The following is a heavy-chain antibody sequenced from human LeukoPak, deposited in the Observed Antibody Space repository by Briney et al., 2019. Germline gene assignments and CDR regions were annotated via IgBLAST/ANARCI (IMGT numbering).Heavy chain of an antibody. CDR1: GFTFSSYA. D-gene: IGHD3-22*01. Sequence: PGGSLRLSCAASGFTFSSYAVGWVRQAPGKGLEWASFISPSGDRTSNADSVEGRFTISRDNTRNTLYLQMNSLRDEDTGVYYCAIMHGYYDGSGFWVQWGQGTLVTVSS. CDR2: ISPSGDRT. J-gene: IGHJ4*02. CDR3: AIMHGYYDGSGFWVQ. V-gene: IGHV3-23*01.